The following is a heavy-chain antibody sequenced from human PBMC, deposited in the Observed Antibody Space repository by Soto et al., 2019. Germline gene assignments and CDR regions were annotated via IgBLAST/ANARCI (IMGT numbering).Heavy chain of an antibody. D-gene: IGHD6-13*01. J-gene: IGHJ4*02. CDR1: VGSISSGDYY. Sequence: SETLSLTCTVSVGSISSGDYYWMWIRQPPGKGLEWIGYIYYSGSTYYNPSLKSRVTISVDTSKNQFSLKLSSVTAADTAVYYCARASSSWHDFDYWGQGTLVTVSS. V-gene: IGHV4-30-4*01. CDR2: IYYSGST. CDR3: ARASSSWHDFDY.